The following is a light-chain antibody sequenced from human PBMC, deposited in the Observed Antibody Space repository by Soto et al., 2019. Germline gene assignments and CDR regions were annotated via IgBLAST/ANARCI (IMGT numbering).Light chain of an antibody. CDR3: QQFGRSPPSWT. V-gene: IGKV3-20*01. J-gene: IGKJ1*01. CDR1: QSVSSNY. Sequence: ETVLTQSPGTLSLSPGERATLSCRASQSVSSNYLAWYQQKPGQVHRLLMYGASTRATGIPDRFSGSGSGTDFTLTISRLEPEDFAVYYCQQFGRSPPSWTFGQGTKVESK. CDR2: GAS.